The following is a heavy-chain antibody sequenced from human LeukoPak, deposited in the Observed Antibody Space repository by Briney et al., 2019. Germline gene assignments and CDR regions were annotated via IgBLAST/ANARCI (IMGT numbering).Heavy chain of an antibody. CDR1: GGSISSYY. CDR3: AREGYSSSSAGAFDI. CDR2: IYYSGST. V-gene: IGHV4-59*01. D-gene: IGHD6-6*01. J-gene: IGHJ3*02. Sequence: SETLSLTCTVSGGSISSYYWSWIRQPPGKGLEWIGYIYYSGSTNYNPSFKSRVTISVDTSKNQFSLKLSSVTAADTAVYYCAREGYSSSSAGAFDIWGQGTMVTVSS.